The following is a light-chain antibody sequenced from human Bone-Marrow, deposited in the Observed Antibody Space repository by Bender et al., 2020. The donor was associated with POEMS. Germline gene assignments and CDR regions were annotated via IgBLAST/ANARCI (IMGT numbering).Light chain of an antibody. CDR3: STWDDRLNAWL. CDR2: DVS. V-gene: IGLV2-14*01. CDR1: TSDVGGYKY. J-gene: IGLJ3*02. Sequence: QSALTQPASVSGAPGQSITISCTGTTSDVGGYKYVSWYQQTPGKAPKVIIYDVSNRPSGVSHRFSGSKSGNTASLTISGLQAEDEADYYCSTWDDRLNAWLFGGGTKLTVL.